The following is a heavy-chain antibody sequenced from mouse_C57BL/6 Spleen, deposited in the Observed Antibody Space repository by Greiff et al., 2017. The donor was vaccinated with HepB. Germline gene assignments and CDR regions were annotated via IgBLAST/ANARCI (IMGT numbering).Heavy chain of an antibody. D-gene: IGHD1-1*01. CDR2: IYPGDGDT. CDR1: GYAFSSSW. V-gene: IGHV1-82*01. J-gene: IGHJ4*01. CDR3: ARLGTVVPMDY. Sequence: VQLQQSGPELVKPGASVKISCKASGYAFSSSWMNWVKQRPGKGLEWIGRIYPGDGDTNYNGKFKGKATLTVDTSSSTAYMQLSSLTSEDSAVYYCARLGTVVPMDYWGQGTSVTVSS.